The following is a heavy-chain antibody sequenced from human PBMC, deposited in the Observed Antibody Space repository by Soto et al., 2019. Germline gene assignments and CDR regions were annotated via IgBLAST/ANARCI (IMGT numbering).Heavy chain of an antibody. CDR1: TFNFTSYS. Sequence: EVQLVESGGGLVKPGGSLRLTCAGSTFNFTSYSLNWVRQAPGKGLEWVSSISATSTYIFYADSVKGRFTISRDNAQNSVSLQMNSLRAEDTALYYCARALVNGGDYWGQGTLVTVSS. V-gene: IGHV3-21*01. J-gene: IGHJ4*02. CDR3: ARALVNGGDY. D-gene: IGHD2-8*02. CDR2: ISATSTYI.